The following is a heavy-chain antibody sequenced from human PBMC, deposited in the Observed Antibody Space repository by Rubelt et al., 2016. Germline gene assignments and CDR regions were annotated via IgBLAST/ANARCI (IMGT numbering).Heavy chain of an antibody. CDR3: AKGVTTWDYFDY. CDR2: INHSGST. D-gene: IGHD4-17*01. V-gene: IGHV4-34*01. J-gene: IGHJ4*02. Sequence: ETLSLTCAVYGGSFSGYYWSWIRQPPGKGLEWIGEINHSGSTNYNPSLKSRVTISVDTSKNQFSLKLSSVTAADTAVYYCAKGVTTWDYFDYWGQGTLVTVSS. CDR1: GGSFSGYY.